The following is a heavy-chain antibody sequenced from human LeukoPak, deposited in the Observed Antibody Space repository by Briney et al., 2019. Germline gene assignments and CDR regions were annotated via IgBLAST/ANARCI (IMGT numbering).Heavy chain of an antibody. CDR1: GGSVSSYS. CDR2: IYYSGST. CDR3: ARDDTTSPAAFDI. D-gene: IGHD1-14*01. V-gene: IGHV4-59*02. Sequence: SETLSLTCTVSGGSVSSYSWSWIRQPPGKGLEWIGYIYYSGSTNYNPSLKSRVIISVDTSKNQFSLTLSSVTAADTAMYYCARDDTTSPAAFDIWGQGTMVTVSS. J-gene: IGHJ3*02.